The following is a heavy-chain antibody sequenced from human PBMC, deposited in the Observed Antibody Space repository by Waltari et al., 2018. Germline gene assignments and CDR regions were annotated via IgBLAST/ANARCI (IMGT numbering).Heavy chain of an antibody. CDR3: AKELERYDYDSSGYGDI. CDR1: GFTFSSYG. V-gene: IGHV3-30*18. D-gene: IGHD3-22*01. CDR2: ISYDGSNT. Sequence: QVQLVESGGGVVQPGRSLRLSCAASGFTFSSYGMHWVRQAPGKGLAWVAVISYDGSNTNLADAVKDRFTISRDNSKNTLDLQMNSLRAEDTAVYYCAKELERYDYDSSGYGDIWGQGTMVTVSS. J-gene: IGHJ3*02.